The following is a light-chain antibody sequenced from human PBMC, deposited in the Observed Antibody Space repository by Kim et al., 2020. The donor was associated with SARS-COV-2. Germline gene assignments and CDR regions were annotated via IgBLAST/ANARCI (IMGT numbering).Light chain of an antibody. CDR3: QHTNNFPLT. Sequence: DIQMTQSPSSVTASVGDRVTITCRASRGINIFVAWYQQVEGKAPKLLIYSASSLQSAVPSRFSGSGSGTDFTLTINSLQPEDVATYYCQHTNNFPLTFGGGTKVDIK. CDR1: RGINIF. J-gene: IGKJ4*01. CDR2: SAS. V-gene: IGKV1-12*01.